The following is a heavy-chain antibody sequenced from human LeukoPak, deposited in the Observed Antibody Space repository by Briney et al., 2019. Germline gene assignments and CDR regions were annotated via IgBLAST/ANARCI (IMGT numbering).Heavy chain of an antibody. CDR2: IYTSGST. J-gene: IGHJ6*02. CDR3: ARTRTIFGGGYYYYYGMDV. D-gene: IGHD3-3*01. CDR1: GGSISSYY. V-gene: IGHV4-4*07. Sequence: SETLSLTCTVSGGSISSYYWSWIRQPAGKGLEWIWRIYTSGSTNYNPSLKSRVTMSVDTSKNQFSLKLSSVTAADTAVYYCARTRTIFGGGYYYYYGMDVWGQGTTVTVSS.